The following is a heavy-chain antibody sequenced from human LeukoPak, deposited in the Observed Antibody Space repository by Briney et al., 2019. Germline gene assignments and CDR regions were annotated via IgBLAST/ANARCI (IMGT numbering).Heavy chain of an antibody. J-gene: IGHJ6*03. CDR1: GFTFSSYA. CDR3: AKVPYYYYYYMDV. V-gene: IGHV3-23*01. Sequence: GGSLRLSCAASGFTFSSYAMSWVRQAPGKGLEWVSAISGSGGSTYYADSVKGRFTISGDNSKNTLYLQMNSLRAEDTAVYYCAKVPYYYYYYMDVWGKGTTVTVSS. CDR2: ISGSGGST.